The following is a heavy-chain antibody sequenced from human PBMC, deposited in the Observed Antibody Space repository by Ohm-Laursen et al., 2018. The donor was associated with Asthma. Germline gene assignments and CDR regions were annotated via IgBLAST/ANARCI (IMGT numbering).Heavy chain of an antibody. CDR2: GGSYYDGGLK. CDR1: GFTFRSYA. V-gene: IGHV3-30-3*01. Sequence: SLRLSCAAPGFTFRSYAMHWVRQAPGKGLEWVAVGGSYYDGGLKYYADSVNGRFTVSRDDSKNTLYLQMNSLRPDDTAVYYCARDVMEWYVPDFDFGGQGTLVTVSS. CDR3: ARDVMEWYVPDFDF. J-gene: IGHJ4*02. D-gene: IGHD3-3*01.